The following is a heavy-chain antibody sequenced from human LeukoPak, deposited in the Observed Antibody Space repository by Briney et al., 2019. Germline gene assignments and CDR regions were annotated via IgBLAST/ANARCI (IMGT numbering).Heavy chain of an antibody. CDR3: ARGLDIVVVVAATHWYFDL. V-gene: IGHV3-48*03. CDR2: ISSSGSTI. J-gene: IGHJ2*01. CDR1: GFTFSSYE. Sequence: GGSLRVSCAASGFTFSSYEMNWVRQAPGKGLEWVSYISSSGSTIYYADSVKGRFTISRDNAKNSLYLQMNSLRAEDTAVYYCARGLDIVVVVAATHWYFDLWGRGTLVTVSS. D-gene: IGHD2-15*01.